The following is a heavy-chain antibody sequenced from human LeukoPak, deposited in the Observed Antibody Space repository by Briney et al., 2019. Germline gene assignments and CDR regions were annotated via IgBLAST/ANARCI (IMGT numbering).Heavy chain of an antibody. CDR3: ARDGSAARPYYYYVMDV. CDR1: GGSISSGGYY. CDR2: ISYSGST. D-gene: IGHD6-6*01. J-gene: IGHJ6*02. Sequence: PSQTLSLTCSVSGGSISSGGYYWSWIRQHPGKGLEWIGSISYSGSTYSKSSLKSRLTISADTSKNQFSLRLNSVTAADTAVYYCARDGSAARPYYYYVMDVWGLGTTVTVSS. V-gene: IGHV4-31*03.